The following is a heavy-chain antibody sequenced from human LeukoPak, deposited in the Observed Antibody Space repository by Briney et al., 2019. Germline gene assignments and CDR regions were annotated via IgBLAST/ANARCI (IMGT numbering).Heavy chain of an antibody. Sequence: ASVKVSCKASGGTFSSHAMNWVRQAPGQGLEWMGGVIPILDITDYAQKFQGRLTITADKSTGTGYMELSSLRSEDSAVYYCAVLSDGAYCGGDCFYLDSWGQGTLVAVSS. D-gene: IGHD2-21*02. CDR1: GGTFSSHA. CDR2: VIPILDIT. V-gene: IGHV1-69*04. CDR3: AVLSDGAYCGGDCFYLDS. J-gene: IGHJ5*01.